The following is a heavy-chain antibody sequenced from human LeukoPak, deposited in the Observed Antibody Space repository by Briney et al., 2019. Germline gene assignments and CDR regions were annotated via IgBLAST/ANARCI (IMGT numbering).Heavy chain of an antibody. CDR2: INSDGSST. Sequence: GGSLRLSCAASGFTFSSYWMHWVRQAPGKGLVWVSRINSDGSSTSYADSVKGRFTISRDNAKNTQYLQMNSLRAEDTAVYYCARANDYGDYLDYWGQGTLVTVSS. CDR3: ARANDYGDYLDY. V-gene: IGHV3-74*01. J-gene: IGHJ4*02. D-gene: IGHD4-17*01. CDR1: GFTFSSYW.